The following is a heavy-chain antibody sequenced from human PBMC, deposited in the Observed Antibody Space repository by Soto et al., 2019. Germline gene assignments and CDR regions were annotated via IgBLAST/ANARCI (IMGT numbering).Heavy chain of an antibody. J-gene: IGHJ4*02. CDR3: ARTVGAAYYFDF. CDR2: IYTSGST. Sequence: SETLSLTCTVSGDSISSSSYYWGWIRQPPGKGLEWIGSIYTSGSTNYNPSLKSRVTMSIDTSNKHFSLSLKSVTAADTAVYYCARTVGAAYYFDFWGQGALVTVSS. CDR1: GDSISSSSYY. D-gene: IGHD1-26*01. V-gene: IGHV4-39*07.